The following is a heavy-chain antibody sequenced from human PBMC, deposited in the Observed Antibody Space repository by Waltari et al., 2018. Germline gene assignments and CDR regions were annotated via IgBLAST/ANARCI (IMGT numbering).Heavy chain of an antibody. CDR1: GYTFSDYY. CDR3: ATVLGATGAFDI. Sequence: EVQLVQSGAEGKKPGATVKISCKVSGYTFSDYYMHWGQQAPVKGLEWMGLVAPEDGETICAEKFPGRVTITADTSTDTAYMELSSLRSEDTAVYYCATVLGATGAFDIWGQGTMVTVSS. V-gene: IGHV1-69-2*01. CDR2: VAPEDGET. J-gene: IGHJ3*02. D-gene: IGHD1-26*01.